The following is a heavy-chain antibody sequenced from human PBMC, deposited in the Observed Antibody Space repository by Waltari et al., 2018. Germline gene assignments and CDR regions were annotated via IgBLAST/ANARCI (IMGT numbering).Heavy chain of an antibody. CDR3: ARGPPRRPVWCREDGMDV. J-gene: IGHJ6*02. D-gene: IGHD3-10*01. Sequence: QVQLQESGPGLVQPSQTLSLTCTVSGGSISSGSYYWRWIRQPAGKGLEWIGYIYTSGRTNYNPSRNSRVTRPADTSKNQFSLKLSSVTAAETAVYYWARGPPRRPVWCREDGMDVWGQGTTVTVSS. CDR2: IYTSGRT. V-gene: IGHV4-61*09. CDR1: GGSISSGSYY.